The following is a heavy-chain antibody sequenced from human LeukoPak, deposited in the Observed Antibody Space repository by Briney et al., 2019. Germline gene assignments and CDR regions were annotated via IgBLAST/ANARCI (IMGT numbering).Heavy chain of an antibody. J-gene: IGHJ6*03. D-gene: IGHD6-13*01. CDR2: INHSGST. CDR3: GGGQYSSSWSYYYYMSV. Sequence: SETLSLTCAVYGGSFSGYYWSWIRQPPGKGLEWIGEINHSGSTNYNPSLKSRVTISVDTSKNQFSLKLSSVTAADTAVYYCGGGQYSSSWSYYYYMSVWGKGTTVTVSS. CDR1: GGSFSGYY. V-gene: IGHV4-34*01.